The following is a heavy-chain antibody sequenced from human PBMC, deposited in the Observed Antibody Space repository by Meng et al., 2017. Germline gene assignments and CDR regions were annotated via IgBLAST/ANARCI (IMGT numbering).Heavy chain of an antibody. V-gene: IGHV3-23*01. CDR2: ISGSGGST. J-gene: IGHJ3*02. CDR3: AKGGSSGWYTAGVDAFDI. Sequence: GESLMTSCAASGFTFSSNAMSWVRQAPGKGLEWVSAISGSGGSTYYADSVKGRLTISRDNSKNTLYLQMNSLRAEDTAVYYVAKGGSSGWYTAGVDAFDIWGQGTMVTVSS. D-gene: IGHD6-19*01. CDR1: GFTFSSNA.